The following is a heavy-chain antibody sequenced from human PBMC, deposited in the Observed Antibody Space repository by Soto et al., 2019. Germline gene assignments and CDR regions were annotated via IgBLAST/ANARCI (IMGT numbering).Heavy chain of an antibody. CDR3: VRFGGAAAGPGDY. V-gene: IGHV3-48*03. D-gene: IGHD6-13*01. J-gene: IGHJ4*02. CDR2: ISSSGTTI. CDR1: EFTFSSYE. Sequence: RRLSCVASEFTFSSYEMNWVRQAPGKGLEWVSYISSSGTTIYYTDSVKGRFTISRDNAKKSLYLQMNSLRAEDTAVYYCVRFGGAAAGPGDYWGQGTLVTVSS.